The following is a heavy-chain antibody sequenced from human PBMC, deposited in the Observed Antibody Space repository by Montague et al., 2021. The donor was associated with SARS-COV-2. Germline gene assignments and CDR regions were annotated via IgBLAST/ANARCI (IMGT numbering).Heavy chain of an antibody. CDR3: ARGAPGY. CDR1: GGSFSGYY. V-gene: IGHV4-34*01. J-gene: IGHJ4*02. CDR2: INYGGST. D-gene: IGHD1-1*01. Sequence: SETLSLTCAVYGGSFSGYYWSWIRQPPGKGLEWIGQINYGGSTKYNPSLKSRVTISIDTSKNQFSLKLTSVTAADTAVYYCARGAPGYWGQGTLVTVSS.